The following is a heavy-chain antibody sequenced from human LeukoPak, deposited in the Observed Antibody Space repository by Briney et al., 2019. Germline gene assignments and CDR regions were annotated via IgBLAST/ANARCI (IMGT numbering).Heavy chain of an antibody. CDR2: IYHSGST. CDR1: GGSISSGGYY. CDR3: ARDEDYDFWSGYPSGGAFDI. J-gene: IGHJ3*02. Sequence: SETLSLTCTVSGGSISSGGYYWSWIRQPPGKGLEWIGYIYHSGSTYYNPSLKSRVTISVDRSKNQFSLKLSSVTAADTAVYYCARDEDYDFWSGYPSGGAFDIWGQGTMVTVSS. D-gene: IGHD3-3*01. V-gene: IGHV4-30-2*01.